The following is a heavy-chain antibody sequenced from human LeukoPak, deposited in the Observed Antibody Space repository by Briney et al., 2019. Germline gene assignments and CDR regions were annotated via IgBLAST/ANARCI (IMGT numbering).Heavy chain of an antibody. CDR1: GFTVSSNY. V-gene: IGHV3-53*01. D-gene: IGHD5-12*01. CDR2: IYSGGST. Sequence: GGSLRLSCAASGFTVSSNYMSWVRQAPGKGLEWVSVIYSGGSTYYADSVKGRFTISRDNSKNTLYLQMNSLRAEDTAVYYCARVSIGQWLPDYWGQGTLVTVSS. J-gene: IGHJ4*02. CDR3: ARVSIGQWLPDY.